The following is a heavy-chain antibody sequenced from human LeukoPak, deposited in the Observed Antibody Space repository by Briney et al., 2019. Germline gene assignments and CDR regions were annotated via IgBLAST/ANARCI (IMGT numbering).Heavy chain of an antibody. CDR3: ARDEMTTTGFDY. D-gene: IGHD5-24*01. CDR1: GFTFSTFA. Sequence: PGGSLRLSCAASGFTFSTFAMIWVRQPPGKGLEWVSSIFPSGGEIHYADSVRGRFTISRDNSKSTLSLQMNSLRAEDTAVYYCARDEMTTTGFDYWGQGTLVTVSS. CDR2: IFPSGGEI. J-gene: IGHJ4*02. V-gene: IGHV3-23*01.